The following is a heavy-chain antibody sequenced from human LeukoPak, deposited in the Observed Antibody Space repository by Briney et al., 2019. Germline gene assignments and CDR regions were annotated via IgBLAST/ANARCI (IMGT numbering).Heavy chain of an antibody. D-gene: IGHD4/OR15-4a*01. J-gene: IGHJ4*02. V-gene: IGHV4-4*02. CDR1: GGSISSNNW. CDR2: IYHDGST. CDR3: ARLKGYDYGDYFDY. Sequence: KPSETLSLTCAVSGGSISSNNWWIWVRQSPEKGLEWIGEIYHDGSTNYNPSLKSRVTISVDTSKNQFSLTLMSVTATDTAVYFCARLKGYDYGDYFDYWGQGVLVTVSS.